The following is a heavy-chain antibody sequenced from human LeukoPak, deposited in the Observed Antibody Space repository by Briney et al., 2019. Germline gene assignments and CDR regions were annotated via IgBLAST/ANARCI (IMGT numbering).Heavy chain of an antibody. CDR1: GDSVSSNSAA. D-gene: IGHD5-12*01. CDR3: ARAVSLSGYDSTPFDY. V-gene: IGHV6-1*01. J-gene: IGHJ4*02. CDR2: TYYRSKWYN. Sequence: SQTLSLTCAISGDSVSSNSAAWNWIRQSPSRGLEWLGRTYYRSKWYNDYAASVKSRITINPDTSKSQFSLQLNFVTPEDTAVYYCARAVSLSGYDSTPFDYWGQGTLVTVAS.